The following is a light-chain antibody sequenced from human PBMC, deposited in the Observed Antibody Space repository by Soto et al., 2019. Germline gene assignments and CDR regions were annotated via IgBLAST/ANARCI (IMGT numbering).Light chain of an antibody. CDR2: WGS. CDR3: TQGQQTPLT. J-gene: IGKJ5*01. Sequence: DIVMTQSPLSLPVTPGEPASISCRSSQSLLHSSGDNYFDWYVQKPGQSPQLLIYWGSNRASGGPDRFSGSGSGTDFTLKISGVEAEDVGVYYCTQGQQTPLTFGQGTRLEIK. CDR1: QSLLHSSGDNY. V-gene: IGKV2-28*01.